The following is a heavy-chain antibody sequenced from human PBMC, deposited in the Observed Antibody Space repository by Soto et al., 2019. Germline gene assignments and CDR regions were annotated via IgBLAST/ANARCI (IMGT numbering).Heavy chain of an antibody. CDR3: ARGHTTKWYYYYFGMDV. V-gene: IGHV3-30*03. CDR2: ISYDGGTI. CDR1: GFTFSTYA. J-gene: IGHJ6*02. Sequence: PGGSLRLSCAASGFTFSTYAMHWVRQAPGKGLEWVAVISYDGGTIYHADSVKGRFTISRDNSKNTLYLQMNSLRAADTAVYYCARGHTTKWYYYYFGMDVWGQGTTVTVSS. D-gene: IGHD2-8*01.